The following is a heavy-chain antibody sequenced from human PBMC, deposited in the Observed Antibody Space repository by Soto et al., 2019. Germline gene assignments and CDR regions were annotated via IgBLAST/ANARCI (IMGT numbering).Heavy chain of an antibody. CDR2: INPSGGST. Sequence: ASVKVSCKASGYTFTSYYMHWVRQAPGQGLEWMGIINPSGGSTSYAQKFQGRVTMTRDTSTSTVYMELSSLRSEDTAVYYCAREYSRAGNYYYGMDVWGQGTTVTVS. J-gene: IGHJ6*02. CDR1: GYTFTSYY. D-gene: IGHD6-13*01. CDR3: AREYSRAGNYYYGMDV. V-gene: IGHV1-46*01.